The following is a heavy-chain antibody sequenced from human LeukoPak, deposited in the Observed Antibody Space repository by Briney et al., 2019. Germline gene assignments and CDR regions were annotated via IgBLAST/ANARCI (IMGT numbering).Heavy chain of an antibody. Sequence: ASVKVSCKASGYTFTSYGISWVRQAPGQGLEWMGWISAYNGNTNYAQKLQGRVTMTTDTSTSTAYMELRSLRSEDTAVCYCARGFGYSYGLDYYYYMDVWGKGTTVTVSS. CDR2: ISAYNGNT. CDR3: ARGFGYSYGLDYYYYMDV. D-gene: IGHD5-18*01. CDR1: GYTFTSYG. J-gene: IGHJ6*03. V-gene: IGHV1-18*01.